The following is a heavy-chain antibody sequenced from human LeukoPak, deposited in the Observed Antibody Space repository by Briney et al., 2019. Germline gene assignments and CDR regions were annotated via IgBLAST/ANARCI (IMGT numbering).Heavy chain of an antibody. Sequence: PGGSLRLSCAAPGFTFSNRWMSWVRQAPRKGLEWVGQIKTESDGATTDYAAPVKGRFTISRDDSKNTLFLQMNSLKTEDAALYYCTWSGLKIESWGQGTLVTVSS. CDR2: IKTESDGATT. V-gene: IGHV3-15*01. D-gene: IGHD3-3*01. J-gene: IGHJ4*02. CDR3: TWSGLKIES. CDR1: GFTFSNRW.